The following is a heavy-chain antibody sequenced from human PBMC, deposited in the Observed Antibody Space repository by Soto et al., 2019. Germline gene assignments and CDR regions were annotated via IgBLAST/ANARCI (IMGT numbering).Heavy chain of an antibody. CDR1: GFSISIGNY. V-gene: IGHV4-38-2*02. CDR3: ARVLGAPLYYFDY. Sequence: KTSETLSPTCPVSGFSISIGNYWGWIPQAPGEKMEGNGGIFQNGRTYYNPSLRSRATISVDTSKNQFSLKLSSVTAADTAVYYCARVLGAPLYYFDYWGQGILVTVSS. D-gene: IGHD1-26*01. J-gene: IGHJ4*02. CDR2: IFQNGRT.